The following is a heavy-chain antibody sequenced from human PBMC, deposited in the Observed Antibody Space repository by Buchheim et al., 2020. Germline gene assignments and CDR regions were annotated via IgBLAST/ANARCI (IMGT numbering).Heavy chain of an antibody. CDR1: GGSISSSNW. CDR3: ARGTGRVTIFGVVPNWFDP. J-gene: IGHJ5*02. CDR2: IYHSGST. V-gene: IGHV4-4*02. Sequence: QVQLQESGPGLVKPSGTLSLTCAVSGGSISSSNWWSWVRQPPGKGLEWIGEIYHSGSTNYNPSPKRRVTISVDKSKNKFSLKLSSVTAADTAVYYCARGTGRVTIFGVVPNWFDPWGQGTL. D-gene: IGHD3-3*01.